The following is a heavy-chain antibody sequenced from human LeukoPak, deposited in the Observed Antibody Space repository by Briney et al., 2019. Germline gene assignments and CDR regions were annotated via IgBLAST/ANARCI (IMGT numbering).Heavy chain of an antibody. CDR2: IRYDGSNK. D-gene: IGHD1-26*01. Sequence: PGGSLRLSCAASGFTFSSYGMHWVRPAPGKGLEWVAFIRYDGSNKYYADSVKGRFTISRDNYKNTLYLQMNSLRAEDTGVYYCRGSNRGSYPNPGKIYHPFDYGGQGTLVTVSS. V-gene: IGHV3-30*02. CDR3: RGSNRGSYPNPGKIYHPFDY. J-gene: IGHJ4*02. CDR1: GFTFSSYG.